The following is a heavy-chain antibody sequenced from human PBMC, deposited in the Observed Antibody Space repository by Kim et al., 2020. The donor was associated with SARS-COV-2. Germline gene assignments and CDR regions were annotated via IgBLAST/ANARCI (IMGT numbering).Heavy chain of an antibody. D-gene: IGHD6-13*01. Sequence: GGSLRLSCAASGFTFSSYAMSWVRQALGKGLEWVSVIYSGGSSTYYADSVKGRFTISRDNSKNTLYLQMNSLRAEDTAVYYCAKVVAAAEYNWGQGTLVTVSS. CDR2: IYSGGSST. CDR1: GFTFSSYA. J-gene: IGHJ4*02. CDR3: AKVVAAAEYN. V-gene: IGHV3-23*03.